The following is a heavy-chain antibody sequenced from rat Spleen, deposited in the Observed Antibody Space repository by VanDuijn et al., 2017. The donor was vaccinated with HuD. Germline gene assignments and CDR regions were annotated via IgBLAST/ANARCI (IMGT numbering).Heavy chain of an antibody. CDR2: IWGDGST. Sequence: QVQLKESGPGLVQPSQTLSLTCTVSGFSLTGNNVHWVRQPPGKGLEWMGGIWGDGSTNYKSALKSRLSISRDTSKTQVFLKMNSLQTEDTAIYFCTRAGYGGYTAWGQGVMVTVSS. J-gene: IGHJ2*01. CDR3: TRAGYGGYTA. D-gene: IGHD1-11*01. CDR1: GFSLTGNN. V-gene: IGHV2-1*01.